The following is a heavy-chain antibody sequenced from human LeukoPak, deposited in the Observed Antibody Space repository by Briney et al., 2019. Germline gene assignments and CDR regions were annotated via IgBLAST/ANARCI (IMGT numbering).Heavy chain of an antibody. J-gene: IGHJ6*03. CDR2: IIPIFGTA. Sequence: VASVKVSCQASGGTFSSYAISWVRQAPGQGLEWMGGIIPIFGTANYAQKFQGRVTITADESTSTAYMELSSLRSEDTAVYYCARGRYDFWRAYYYYYMDVWGKGTTVTVSS. CDR1: GGTFSSYA. CDR3: ARGRYDFWRAYYYYYMDV. V-gene: IGHV1-69*13. D-gene: IGHD3-3*01.